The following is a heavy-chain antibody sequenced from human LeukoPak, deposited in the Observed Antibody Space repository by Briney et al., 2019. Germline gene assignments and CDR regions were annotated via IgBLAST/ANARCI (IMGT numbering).Heavy chain of an antibody. D-gene: IGHD2-15*01. Sequence: PGGSLRLSCAASGFTFSSYAMHWVRQAPGKGLEWVAVISYDGSNKYYADSVKGRFTISRDNSKNTLYLQMNSLRAEDTAVYYCARDRAHCSGGSCYSLYYYGMDVWGQGTTVTVSS. V-gene: IGHV3-30-3*01. CDR1: GFTFSSYA. CDR3: ARDRAHCSGGSCYSLYYYGMDV. CDR2: ISYDGSNK. J-gene: IGHJ6*02.